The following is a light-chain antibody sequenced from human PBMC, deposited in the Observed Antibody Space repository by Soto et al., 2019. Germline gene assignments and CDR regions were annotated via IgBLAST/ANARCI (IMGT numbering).Light chain of an antibody. V-gene: IGLV2-14*01. CDR2: EVS. Sequence: QSALTQPASVSGSPGQSITISCTGTSSDVGGYIYVSWYQQHPGKAPKLMIYEVSNRPSGVSNRFSGSKSSNTASLTISGLQDEEEADYYCGSYNSRNTYVFGTGTKVTV. CDR1: SSDVGGYIY. J-gene: IGLJ1*01. CDR3: GSYNSRNTYV.